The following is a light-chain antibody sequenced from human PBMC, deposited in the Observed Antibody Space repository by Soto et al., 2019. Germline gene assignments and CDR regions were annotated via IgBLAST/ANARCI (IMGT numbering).Light chain of an antibody. Sequence: DIVMTQSPDSLAVSLGERATINCKSSQSVLYSSNNKNYLAWYQQKPGQPPKLLIYWASTRESGVPDRFSGSGSATDSTLTSSSLQAEDVAVYYCQQYYSTPVTFGQGTKVEIK. CDR1: QSVLYSSNNKNY. CDR3: QQYYSTPVT. V-gene: IGKV4-1*01. CDR2: WAS. J-gene: IGKJ1*01.